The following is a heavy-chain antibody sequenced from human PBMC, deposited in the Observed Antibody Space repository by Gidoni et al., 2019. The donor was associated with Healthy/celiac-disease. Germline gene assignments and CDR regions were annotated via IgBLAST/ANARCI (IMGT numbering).Heavy chain of an antibody. D-gene: IGHD3-10*01. V-gene: IGHV4-39*01. CDR1: GGPISSSSYY. CDR2: IYYSGST. Sequence: QLQLQESGPGLVKPSETLSLTCTVSGGPISSSSYYWGWLRQPPGKGLEWIGSIYYSGSTYYNPSLKSRVTISVDTSKNQFSLKLSSVTAADTAVYYCARPTYYYGSGSLYDAFDIWGQGTMVTVSS. J-gene: IGHJ3*02. CDR3: ARPTYYYGSGSLYDAFDI.